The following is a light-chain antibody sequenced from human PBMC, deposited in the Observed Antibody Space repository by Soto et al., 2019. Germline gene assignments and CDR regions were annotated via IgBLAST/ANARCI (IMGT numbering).Light chain of an antibody. Sequence: EIVMTQSPATLSVSPGETATLSCRASENVYSYIAWYQQKPGQAPRLLIYGASSRATGIPDRFSGSGSGTDFTLTISSLEPEDFAVYYCQQYDSSPKTFGQGTKVDIK. CDR3: QQYDSSPKT. J-gene: IGKJ1*01. CDR2: GAS. V-gene: IGKV3-20*01. CDR1: ENVYSY.